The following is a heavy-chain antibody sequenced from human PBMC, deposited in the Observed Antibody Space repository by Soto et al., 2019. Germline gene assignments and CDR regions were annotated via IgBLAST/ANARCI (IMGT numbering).Heavy chain of an antibody. CDR3: ARYSGSYWHYLDF. Sequence: GESLKLSCKGSGYSFASHWVAWVRQMPEKGLEWIGTIYPGDSDTKYSSAFRGHVTISADTSVSTAYLQWRSLEATDSAIYYCARYSGSYWHYLDFWGQGTLVTVSS. CDR2: IYPGDSDT. D-gene: IGHD1-26*01. CDR1: GYSFASHW. J-gene: IGHJ4*02. V-gene: IGHV5-51*01.